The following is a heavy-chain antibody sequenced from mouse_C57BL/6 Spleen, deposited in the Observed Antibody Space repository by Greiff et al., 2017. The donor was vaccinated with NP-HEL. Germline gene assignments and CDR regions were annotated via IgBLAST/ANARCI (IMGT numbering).Heavy chain of an antibody. J-gene: IGHJ3*01. CDR3: ARWAYYSNYWFAY. CDR1: GYSFTGYY. Sequence: EVQLQQSGPELVKPGASVKISCKASGYSFTGYYMNWVKQSPEKSLEWIGEINPSTGGTTYNQKFKAKATLTVDKSSSTAYMQLKSLTSEDSAVYYCARWAYYSNYWFAYWGQGTLVTVSA. CDR2: INPSTGGT. V-gene: IGHV1-42*01. D-gene: IGHD2-5*01.